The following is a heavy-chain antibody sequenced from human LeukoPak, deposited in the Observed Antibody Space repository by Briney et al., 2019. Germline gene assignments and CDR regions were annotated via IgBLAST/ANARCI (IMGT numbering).Heavy chain of an antibody. V-gene: IGHV4-34*01. CDR1: GGFFSGYY. D-gene: IGHD5-24*01. J-gene: IGHJ4*02. Sequence: SETLSLTCAVYGGFFSGYYWSWIRQPPGKGLEWIGEINHSGSTNYNPSLKSRVTISVDTSKNQFSLKLSSVTAADTAVYYCARARDGWTFDYWGQGTLVTVSS. CDR2: INHSGST. CDR3: ARARDGWTFDY.